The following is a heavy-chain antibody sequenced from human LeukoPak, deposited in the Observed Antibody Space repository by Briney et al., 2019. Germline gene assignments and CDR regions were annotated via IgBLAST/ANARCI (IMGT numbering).Heavy chain of an antibody. J-gene: IGHJ6*03. CDR3: ARTYYYGSGSPGYYYYMDA. Sequence: ASVKVSCKASGGTFSSYAISWVRQAPGQGLEWMGGIIPIFGTANYAQKFQGRVTITADESTSTAYMELSSLRSEVTAVYYCARTYYYGSGSPGYYYYMDAWGKGTTVTISS. CDR2: IIPIFGTA. D-gene: IGHD3-10*01. V-gene: IGHV1-69*13. CDR1: GGTFSSYA.